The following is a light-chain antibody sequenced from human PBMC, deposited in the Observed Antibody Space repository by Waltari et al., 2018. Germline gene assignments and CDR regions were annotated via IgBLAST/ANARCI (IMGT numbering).Light chain of an antibody. Sequence: QSALTQPASVSGSPGQSITISCTGTSSDIGDYHYVSWYQQIPGKAPKPIIYDVSKRPLGDSNSIAGYKVGDSVCLTISGLQVDDEANYHCASYTSGSTHVAFGGGTQVTVL. V-gene: IGLV2-14*01. J-gene: IGLJ2*01. CDR3: ASYTSGSTHVA. CDR1: SSDIGDYHY. CDR2: DVS.